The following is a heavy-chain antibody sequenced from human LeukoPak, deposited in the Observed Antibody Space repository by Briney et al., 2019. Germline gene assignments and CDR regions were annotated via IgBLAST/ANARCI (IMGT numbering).Heavy chain of an antibody. D-gene: IGHD3-3*01. Sequence: GGSLRPSCAASGFTFSSYWMSWVRQAPGKGLEWVANIKQDGSEKDYVDSVKGRFSISRDNAKNSLYLQMNSLRAEDTAVYYCARGLEWLPFDYWGQGTLVTVSS. CDR2: IKQDGSEK. CDR3: ARGLEWLPFDY. J-gene: IGHJ4*02. V-gene: IGHV3-7*04. CDR1: GFTFSSYW.